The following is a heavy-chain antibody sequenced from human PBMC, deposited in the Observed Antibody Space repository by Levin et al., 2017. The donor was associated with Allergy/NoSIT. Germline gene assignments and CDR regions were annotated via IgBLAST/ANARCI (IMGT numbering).Heavy chain of an antibody. V-gene: IGHV3-49*04. CDR2: IRNKAHGGTT. CDR3: ARGGPPNYDYNWGSYRDGYFDY. D-gene: IGHD3-16*02. J-gene: IGHJ4*02. Sequence: GESLKISCTGSGFTFGDYAMSWVRQAPGKGLEWVGFIRNKAHGGTTEYAASVKGRLTISRDDSKSIAYLQMNSVKTEDTAVYFCARGGPPNYDYNWGSYRDGYFDYWGQGTLVTVSS. CDR1: GFTFGDYA.